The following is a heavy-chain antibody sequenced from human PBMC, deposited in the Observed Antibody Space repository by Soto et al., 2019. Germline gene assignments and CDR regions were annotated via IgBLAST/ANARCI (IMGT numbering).Heavy chain of an antibody. D-gene: IGHD3-22*01. Sequence: GGSLRLSCAASGFTFSSYAMHWVRQAPGKGLEWVAVISYDGSNKYYADSVKGRFTISRDNSKNTLYLQMNSLRAEDTAVYYCATERYYDSSGVFDYWAREPWSPSPQ. CDR1: GFTFSSYA. J-gene: IGHJ4*02. V-gene: IGHV3-30-3*01. CDR3: ATERYYDSSGVFDY. CDR2: ISYDGSNK.